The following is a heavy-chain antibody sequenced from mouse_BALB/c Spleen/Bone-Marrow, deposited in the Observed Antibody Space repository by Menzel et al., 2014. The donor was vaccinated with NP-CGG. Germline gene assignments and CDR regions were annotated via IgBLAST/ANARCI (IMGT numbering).Heavy chain of an antibody. CDR2: INSNGDST. CDR1: GFTFSSYG. D-gene: IGHD4-1*01. Sequence: DVKLQESGGGLVQPGGSLKLSCAASGFTFSSYGMSWVRQTPDKRLELVATINSNGDSTYYPDSVKGRFTISRDNAKNTRYLQMSSLKSEDTAMYYCARGLGFFDYWGQGTTLTVSS. V-gene: IGHV5-6-3*01. CDR3: ARGLGFFDY. J-gene: IGHJ2*01.